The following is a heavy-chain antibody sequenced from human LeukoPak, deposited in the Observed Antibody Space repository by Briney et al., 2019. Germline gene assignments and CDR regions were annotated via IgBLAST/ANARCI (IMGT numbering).Heavy chain of an antibody. D-gene: IGHD2-2*01. CDR2: ISAYNGNT. V-gene: IGHV1-18*01. J-gene: IGHJ4*02. CDR3: ARIVVVPAAYGGIAARPADY. Sequence: ASVKVSCKASGYTFTSYGISWVRQAPGQGLEWMGWISAYNGNTNYAQKLQGRVTMTTDTSTSTAHMELRSLRSDDTAVYYCARIVVVPAAYGGIAARPADYWGQGTLVTVSS. CDR1: GYTFTSYG.